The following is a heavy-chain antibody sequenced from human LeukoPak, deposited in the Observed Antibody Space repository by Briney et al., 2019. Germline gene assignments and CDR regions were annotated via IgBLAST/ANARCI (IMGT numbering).Heavy chain of an antibody. Sequence: SVKVSCKASGGTFSSYAISWVRQAHGQGLEWMGGIIPIFGTANYAQKFQGRVTITADKSTSTAYVELSSLRSEDTAVYYCARAGIAAVLYDYWGQGTLVTVSS. D-gene: IGHD6-13*01. J-gene: IGHJ4*02. V-gene: IGHV1-69*06. CDR2: IIPIFGTA. CDR3: ARAGIAAVLYDY. CDR1: GGTFSSYA.